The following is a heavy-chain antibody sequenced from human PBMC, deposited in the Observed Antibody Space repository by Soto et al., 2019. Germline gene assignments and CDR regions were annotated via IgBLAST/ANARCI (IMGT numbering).Heavy chain of an antibody. Sequence: EVQLLESGGGLVQPGGSLRLSCAASGFTFSSYAMSWVRQAPGKGLEWVSAISGSGGSTYYADSVKGRFTISRDNSKNTLYLQMNSLRAEDTAVYYCAKVHAPDTITMIWCCDYWGQGTLVTVSS. CDR2: ISGSGGST. J-gene: IGHJ4*02. V-gene: IGHV3-23*01. CDR1: GFTFSSYA. D-gene: IGHD3-22*01. CDR3: AKVHAPDTITMIWCCDY.